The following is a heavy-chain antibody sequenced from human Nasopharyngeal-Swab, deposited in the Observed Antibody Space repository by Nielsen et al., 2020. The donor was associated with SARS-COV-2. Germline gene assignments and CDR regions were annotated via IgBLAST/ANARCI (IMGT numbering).Heavy chain of an antibody. J-gene: IGHJ6*03. V-gene: IGHV3-30*02. D-gene: IGHD6-13*01. CDR3: AKDNRYSSSWYYYMDV. CDR1: GFTFSSYG. CDR2: LRYDGSNK. Sequence: GESLKISCAASGFTFSSYGMHWVRQAPGKGLEWVAFLRYDGSNKYYADSVKGRFTISRDNSKNTLYLQMNSLRAEDTAVYYCAKDNRYSSSWYYYMDVWGKGTTVTVSS.